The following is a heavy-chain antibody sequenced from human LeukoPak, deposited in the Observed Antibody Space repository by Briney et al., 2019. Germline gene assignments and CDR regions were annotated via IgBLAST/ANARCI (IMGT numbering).Heavy chain of an antibody. CDR3: ARLRHGSGSFVYYYYGMDV. CDR1: GFTFSSYG. J-gene: IGHJ6*02. V-gene: IGHV3-33*01. Sequence: GGSLRLSCAASGFTFSSYGMHWVRQAPGKGLAWVAVIWYDGSNKYYADSVKGRFTISRDNSKNTLYLQMNSLRAEDTAVYYCARLRHGSGSFVYYYYGMDVWGQGTTVTVSS. CDR2: IWYDGSNK. D-gene: IGHD3-10*01.